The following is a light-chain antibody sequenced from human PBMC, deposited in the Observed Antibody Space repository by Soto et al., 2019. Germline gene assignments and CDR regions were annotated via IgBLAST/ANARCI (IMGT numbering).Light chain of an antibody. CDR1: SSDVGDYNF. V-gene: IGLV2-14*01. Sequence: QAALAQPASVSWSPGHSITISCTGTSSDVGDYNFVSWYQQHPGKAPKLMIYEVSHRPSGVSNRFSGSKSGNTASLTISGLQADDEDDYYCNSYTSSNTIYVFGTGTKVT. CDR2: EVS. CDR3: NSYTSSNTIYV. J-gene: IGLJ1*01.